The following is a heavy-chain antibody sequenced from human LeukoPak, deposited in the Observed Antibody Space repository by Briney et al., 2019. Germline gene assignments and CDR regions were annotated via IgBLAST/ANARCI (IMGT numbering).Heavy chain of an antibody. CDR3: ARGRRLVGFDP. Sequence: SETLSLTCAVYGESFSGYYWSWIRQPPGKGLEWIGEINHSGSTNYNPSLKSRVTISVDTSKNQFSLKLSSATAADTAVYYCARGRRLVGFDPWGQGTLVTVSS. CDR2: INHSGST. J-gene: IGHJ5*02. D-gene: IGHD1-26*01. CDR1: GESFSGYY. V-gene: IGHV4-34*01.